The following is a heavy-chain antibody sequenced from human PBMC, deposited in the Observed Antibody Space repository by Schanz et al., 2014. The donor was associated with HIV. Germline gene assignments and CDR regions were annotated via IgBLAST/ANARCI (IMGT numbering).Heavy chain of an antibody. J-gene: IGHJ4*02. CDR3: ARGDAALGDY. CDR2: MRGSDDST. V-gene: IGHV3-23*04. Sequence: EVQVVESGGGLVQPGGSLRLSCVASGFTFSTYAMSWARQAPGKGLEWVSGMRGSDDSTFYADSVKGRFTISRDDAKSSLFLQMNSLRAEDTAVYYCARGDAALGDYWGQGTLVTVSS. D-gene: IGHD5-18*01. CDR1: GFTFSTYA.